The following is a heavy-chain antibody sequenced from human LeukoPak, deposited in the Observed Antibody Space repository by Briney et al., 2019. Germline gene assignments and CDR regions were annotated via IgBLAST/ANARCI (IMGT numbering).Heavy chain of an antibody. J-gene: IGHJ6*03. V-gene: IGHV1-18*01. Sequence: GASVKVSCKASGYTFTSYGISWVRQAPGQGLEWMGWISAYNGHTNYAQKLQGRVTMTTDTSTTTAYMELRSLRSDDTAVYYCARGFRLYSKVRHLDYYYYMDVWGKGTTVTVSS. CDR1: GYTFTSYG. CDR3: ARGFRLYSKVRHLDYYYYMDV. D-gene: IGHD4-11*01. CDR2: ISAYNGHT.